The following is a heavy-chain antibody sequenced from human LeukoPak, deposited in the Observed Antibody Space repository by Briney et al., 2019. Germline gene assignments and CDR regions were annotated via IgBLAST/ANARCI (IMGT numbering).Heavy chain of an antibody. CDR1: GFTLSNYW. J-gene: IGHJ4*02. D-gene: IGHD6-13*01. V-gene: IGHV3-74*01. CDR2: INSDGSRT. Sequence: GGSLRLSCAASGFTLSNYWIHWVRQAPGKGLVWVAYINSDGSRTSYGDSVKGRFTISRDNAKNTVHLLMNSLRVEDTAVYYCARPGPYSSGWYQDFDYWGQGTLVTVSS. CDR3: ARPGPYSSGWYQDFDY.